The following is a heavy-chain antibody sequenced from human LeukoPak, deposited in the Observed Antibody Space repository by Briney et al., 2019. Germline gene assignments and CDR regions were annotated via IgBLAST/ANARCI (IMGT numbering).Heavy chain of an antibody. CDR3: ARVAVATRLGYFDY. CDR2: IYYSGST. V-gene: IGHV4-59*01. CDR1: GGSISSYY. J-gene: IGHJ4*02. Sequence: PSETLSLTCTVSGGSISSYYWSWIRQPPGKGLGWIGYIYYSGSTNYNPSLKSRVTISVDTSKNQFSLKLSSVTAADTAVYYCARVAVATRLGYFDYWGQGTLVTVSS. D-gene: IGHD5-12*01.